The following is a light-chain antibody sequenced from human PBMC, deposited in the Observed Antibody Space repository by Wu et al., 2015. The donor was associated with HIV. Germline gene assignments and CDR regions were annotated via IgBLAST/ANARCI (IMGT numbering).Light chain of an antibody. V-gene: IGKV3-15*01. CDR1: ESISSN. CDR3: QQYGSSPLFT. CDR2: AAS. Sequence: EIVMTQSPATLSVSPGERATLSCRASESISSNLAWFQQKPGQPPRLLVYAASTRATGIPARFSGGGSGTEFTLTISRLEPEDFAVYYCQQYGSSPLFTFGPGTKVDIK. J-gene: IGKJ3*01.